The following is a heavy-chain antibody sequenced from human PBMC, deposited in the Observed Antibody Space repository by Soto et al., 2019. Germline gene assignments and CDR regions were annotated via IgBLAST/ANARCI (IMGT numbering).Heavy chain of an antibody. V-gene: IGHV3-30-3*01. J-gene: IGHJ6*02. CDR1: VFTFSSYS. CDR3: ARERGGVRGVSKYCYYGMDV. D-gene: IGHD3-10*01. CDR2: ISYDGSNK. Sequence: GGSLRLSCAASVFTFSSYSMHLVRQAPGKGLECVSVISYDGSNKYYADSVKGRFTISRDNSKNTLYLQMNSLRAEDTAVYYCARERGGVRGVSKYCYYGMDVWGQGSTVTVSS.